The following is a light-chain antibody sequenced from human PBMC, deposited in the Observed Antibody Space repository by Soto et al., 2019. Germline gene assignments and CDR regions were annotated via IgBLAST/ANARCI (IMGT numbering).Light chain of an antibody. Sequence: AIRMAQAPSAFSASTGDRVSVTWRATQDIGTYLAWYQQIPGKAPKLLIYDASTLQTGVPSRFSGSGSGTDFTLTISYLQSEDFGTYYCQQFYNYPRTFGQGTKVDIK. J-gene: IGKJ1*01. V-gene: IGKV1-8*01. CDR1: QDIGTY. CDR2: DAS. CDR3: QQFYNYPRT.